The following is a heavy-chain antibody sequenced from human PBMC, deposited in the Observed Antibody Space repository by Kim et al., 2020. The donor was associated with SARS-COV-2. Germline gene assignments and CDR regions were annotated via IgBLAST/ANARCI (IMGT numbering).Heavy chain of an antibody. J-gene: IGHJ6*02. D-gene: IGHD1-26*01. V-gene: IGHV3-30*02. Sequence: KGRFTISRDNSKNTPYLQMNRLRAEDTAVYYCAKGGVVGAIVYYYGMDGWGQGTTVTVSS. CDR3: AKGGVVGAIVYYYGMDG.